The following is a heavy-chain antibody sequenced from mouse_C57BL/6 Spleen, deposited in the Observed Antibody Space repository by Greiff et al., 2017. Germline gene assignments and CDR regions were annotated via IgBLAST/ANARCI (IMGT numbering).Heavy chain of an antibody. V-gene: IGHV3-6*01. D-gene: IGHD4-1*01. CDR3: ARAGGLTGDY. J-gene: IGHJ2*01. CDR1: GYSITSGYY. Sequence: DVKLQESGPGLVKPSQSLSLTCSVTGYSITSGYYWNWIRQFPGNKLEWMGYISYDGSNNYNPSLKNRISITRDTSKNQFFLKLNSVTTEDTATYYCARAGGLTGDYWGQGTTLTVSS. CDR2: ISYDGSN.